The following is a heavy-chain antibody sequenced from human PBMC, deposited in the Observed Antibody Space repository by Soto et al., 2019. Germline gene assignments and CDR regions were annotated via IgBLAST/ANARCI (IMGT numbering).Heavy chain of an antibody. J-gene: IGHJ3*02. D-gene: IGHD4-17*01. CDR3: ARRLRDDAFDI. CDR1: GGSISSSSYY. Sequence: SETLSLTCTVSGGSISSSSYYWGWIRQPPGKGLEWIGSIYYSGSTYYNPSLKSRVTISVDTSKNQFSLKLSSVTAADTAVYYCARRLRDDAFDIWGQGTMVT. CDR2: IYYSGST. V-gene: IGHV4-39*01.